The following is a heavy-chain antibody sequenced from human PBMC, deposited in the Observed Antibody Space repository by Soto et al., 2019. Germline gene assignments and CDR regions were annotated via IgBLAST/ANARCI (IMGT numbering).Heavy chain of an antibody. CDR3: ARYCAGNACYSRHYDAMDV. CDR2: ISPYNGNT. V-gene: IGHV1-18*01. CDR1: GYNFRNYI. D-gene: IGHD2-21*02. J-gene: IGHJ6*02. Sequence: QVQLVQSAGEVKKPGASAIVSCQASGYNFRNYIISWLRQAPGQGLEWMGWISPYNGNTNYARQFGGRVTLTTDTSTSAADLELRNLGSDDAATYYCARYCAGNACYSRHYDAMDVWGQGTTVSVSS.